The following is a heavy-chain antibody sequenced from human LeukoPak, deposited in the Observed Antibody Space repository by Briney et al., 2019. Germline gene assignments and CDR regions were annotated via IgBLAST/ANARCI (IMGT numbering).Heavy chain of an antibody. Sequence: GGSLRLSCAASGFTFSSYAMSWVRQAPGKGLEWVSAISGSGGSTYYADSVKGRFTISRDNSKNTLYLQMNSLRAEDTAVYYCARAAYYDFWSGYTPIDYWGQGTLVTVSS. CDR2: ISGSGGST. J-gene: IGHJ4*02. CDR1: GFTFSSYA. CDR3: ARAAYYDFWSGYTPIDY. V-gene: IGHV3-23*01. D-gene: IGHD3-3*01.